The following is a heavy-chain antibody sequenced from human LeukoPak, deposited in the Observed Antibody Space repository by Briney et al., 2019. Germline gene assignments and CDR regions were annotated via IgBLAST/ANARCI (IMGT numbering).Heavy chain of an antibody. D-gene: IGHD5-24*01. J-gene: IGHJ3*02. Sequence: GGSLRLSCAASGFTFSTYNMNWVRRTPGKGLEWVSALSGSGDSTYYADSVKGRFTISRDNSRNTLYLQMNSLRADDTAVYYCAKSNGYNFEAFDMWGQGAMVTVSS. CDR3: AKSNGYNFEAFDM. CDR1: GFTFSTYN. V-gene: IGHV3-23*01. CDR2: LSGSGDST.